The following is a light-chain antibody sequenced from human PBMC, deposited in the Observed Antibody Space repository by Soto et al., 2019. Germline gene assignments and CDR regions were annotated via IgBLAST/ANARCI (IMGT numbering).Light chain of an antibody. CDR1: VLPKAY. V-gene: IGLV3-27*01. CDR2: KDV. CDR3: LSAADNTWV. Sequence: SYELTQPSSVSVSPGQTARITCSGDVLPKAYARWFQKKPGQAPLLVIYKDVERPSGIPGRFSGSSSGTSVTLAISGALVDDEADYYCLSAADNTWVFGGGTKVTVL. J-gene: IGLJ3*02.